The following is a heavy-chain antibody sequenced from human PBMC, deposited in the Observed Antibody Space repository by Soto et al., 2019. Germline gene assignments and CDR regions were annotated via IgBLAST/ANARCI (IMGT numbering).Heavy chain of an antibody. J-gene: IGHJ5*02. CDR3: ARTLQATYDSSGYPFDP. V-gene: IGHV4-31*03. D-gene: IGHD3-22*01. CDR2: IYYSGST. CDR1: GGSISSGGYY. Sequence: SETLSLTCTVSGGSISSGGYYWSWIRQHPGKGLEWIGYIYYSGSTYYNPSLKSRVTISVDTSKNQFSLKLSSVTAADTAVYYCARTLQATYDSSGYPFDPWGQGTLVTVSS.